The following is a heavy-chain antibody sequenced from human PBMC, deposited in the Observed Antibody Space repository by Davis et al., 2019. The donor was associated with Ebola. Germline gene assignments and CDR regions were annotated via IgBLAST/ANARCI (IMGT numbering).Heavy chain of an antibody. V-gene: IGHV3-15*01. CDR2: IRNESAGGTA. Sequence: GESLKISCVASGFSFSDAWMGWVRQAPAKGLTWVGRIRNESAGGTANYAAHVKGRITLSRDDSKNTLYLKMDRLTAEDTAVYYCISKPYSRTPLEDLDDRGQGTLVTVSS. J-gene: IGHJ4*02. CDR3: ISKPYSRTPLEDLDD. D-gene: IGHD6-13*01. CDR1: GFSFSDAW.